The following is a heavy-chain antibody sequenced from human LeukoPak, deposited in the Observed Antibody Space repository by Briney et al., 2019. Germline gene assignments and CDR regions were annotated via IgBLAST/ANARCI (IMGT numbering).Heavy chain of an antibody. CDR3: TTLGYHLDS. J-gene: IGHJ4*02. CDR1: GFAFISYE. V-gene: IGHV3-48*03. CDR2: IAGSDTTT. Sequence: GSLSLSFAASGFAFISYEMNWVRQAPGKGLEWVSYIAGSDTTTHYADSVKGRFTIFRDNAKNSLYLQMNRLRAEDTALYYCTTLGYHLDSWGQGTLVTVSS. D-gene: IGHD3-22*01.